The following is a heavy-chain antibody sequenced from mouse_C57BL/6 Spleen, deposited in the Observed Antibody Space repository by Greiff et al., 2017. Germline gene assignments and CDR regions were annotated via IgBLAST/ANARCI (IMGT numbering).Heavy chain of an antibody. CDR2: SRNKANDYTT. Sequence: EVQGVESGGGLVQSGRSLRLSCATSGFTFSDFYMEWVRQAPGKGLEWIAASRNKANDYTTEYSSSVKGRFIVSRDTSQSILYLQMNALRAEDTAMYYCARDATPNYYAMDYWGQGTSVTVSS. J-gene: IGHJ4*01. CDR3: ARDATPNYYAMDY. CDR1: GFTFSDFY. V-gene: IGHV7-1*01.